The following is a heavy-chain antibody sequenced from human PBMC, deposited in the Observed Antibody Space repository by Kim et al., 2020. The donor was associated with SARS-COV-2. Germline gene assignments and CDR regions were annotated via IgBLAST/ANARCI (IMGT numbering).Heavy chain of an antibody. Sequence: SETLSLTCAVYGGSFSGYYWSWIRQSPGKGLEWIGDINHLASTNYNPSLKSRATISVDTSKNQFSLNLRSATAADTAVYFCARDLGVPGAQRRAFFDYWGQGILVTVSS. D-gene: IGHD2-2*01. CDR3: ARDLGVPGAQRRAFFDY. J-gene: IGHJ4*02. CDR1: GGSFSGYY. V-gene: IGHV4-34*01. CDR2: INHLAST.